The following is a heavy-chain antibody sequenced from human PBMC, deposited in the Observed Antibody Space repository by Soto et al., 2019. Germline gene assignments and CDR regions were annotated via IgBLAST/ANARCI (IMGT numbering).Heavy chain of an antibody. V-gene: IGHV4-39*01. J-gene: IGHJ4*02. CDR2: IYYSGST. CDR3: ARHFSDYIDY. Sequence: SETLSLTCTASGGSISSSSYYWGWIRQPPGKGLEWIGSIYYSGSTYYNPSLKSRVTISVDTSKNQFSLKLSSVTATDTAVYYCARHFSDYIDYWGQATLVTVSS. CDR1: GGSISSSSYY.